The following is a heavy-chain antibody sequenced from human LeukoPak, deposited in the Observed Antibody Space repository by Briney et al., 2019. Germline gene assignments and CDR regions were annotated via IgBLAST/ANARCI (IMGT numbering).Heavy chain of an antibody. CDR2: ISGSGGST. V-gene: IGHV3-23*01. CDR1: GFTFSSYA. Sequence: PGGSLRLSCAASGFTFSSYAMNWVRQAPGKGLEWVSVISGSGGSTYYADSVKGRFTMSRDNSKNTLYLQMNSLRAEDTAVYYCATKVAVGGDWGQGTLVTVSS. J-gene: IGHJ4*02. D-gene: IGHD6-19*01. CDR3: ATKVAVGGD.